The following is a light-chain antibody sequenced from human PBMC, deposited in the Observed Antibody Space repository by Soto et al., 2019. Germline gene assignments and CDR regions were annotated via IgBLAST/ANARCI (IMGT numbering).Light chain of an antibody. V-gene: IGKV3-20*01. CDR1: QSVSSSY. J-gene: IGKJ2*01. CDR2: GAS. Sequence: EIVLTQSPGTLSLSPRERATLSCRASQSVSSSYLAWYQQKPGQAPRLLLYGASSRATGIPARFSGSGSGTDFTLTIRRLEPEDFAVYYCQQYGSSPPYTFGQGTKREIK. CDR3: QQYGSSPPYT.